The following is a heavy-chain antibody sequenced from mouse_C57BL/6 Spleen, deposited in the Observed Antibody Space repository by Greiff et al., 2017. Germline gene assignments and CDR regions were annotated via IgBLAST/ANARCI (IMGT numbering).Heavy chain of an antibody. CDR1: GYTFTSYW. CDR3: ARIRNWDVFRYFDV. V-gene: IGHV1-72*01. J-gene: IGHJ1*03. D-gene: IGHD4-1*01. CDR2: IDPNSGGT. Sequence: QVQLKQPGAELVKPGASVKLSCKASGYTFTSYWMHWVKQRPGRGLEWIGRIDPNSGGTKYNEKFKSKATLTVDKPSSTAYMQLSSLTSEDSAVYYCARIRNWDVFRYFDVWGTGTTVTVSS.